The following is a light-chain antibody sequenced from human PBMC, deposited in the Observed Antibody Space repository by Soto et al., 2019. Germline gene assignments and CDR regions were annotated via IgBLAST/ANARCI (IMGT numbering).Light chain of an antibody. J-gene: IGLJ1*01. CDR2: KGT. CDR1: GSDVGAYNS. V-gene: IGLV2-23*01. Sequence: QSVLAQPASVSGSPGQSVTISCTGTGSDVGAYNSVSWYQQHPDKAPQLMIYKGTQRPSGVSNRFSGSTSGNAASLTISGLQAGDEADYFCCSSAPESTYVFGTGTKVTVL. CDR3: CSSAPESTYV.